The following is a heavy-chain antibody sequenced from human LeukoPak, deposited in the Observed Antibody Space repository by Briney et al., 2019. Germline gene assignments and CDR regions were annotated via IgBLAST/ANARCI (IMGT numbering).Heavy chain of an antibody. D-gene: IGHD6-19*01. V-gene: IGHV1-2*02. Sequence: ASVKVSCKASGYTFTGDYMHWVRQAPGQALEWTGWINPNSGDTYYAQKSQGRVTMTRDTSISTAYMELSRLRFDDTAVYFCARAAGYSSGWPTYDYWGQGTLVTVSS. CDR2: INPNSGDT. CDR1: GYTFTGDY. CDR3: ARAAGYSSGWPTYDY. J-gene: IGHJ4*02.